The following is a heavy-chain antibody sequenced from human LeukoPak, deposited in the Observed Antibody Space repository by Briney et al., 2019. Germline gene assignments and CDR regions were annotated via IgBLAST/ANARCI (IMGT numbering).Heavy chain of an antibody. V-gene: IGHV4-34*01. D-gene: IGHD4-23*01. CDR3: ARYDDYGGTFFDY. Sequence: PSETLSLTCAVYGGSFSGYYWSWIRQPPGKGLEWIGEINHSGSTNYHPSLKSRVTISVDTSKNQFSLKLSSVTAADTAVYYCARYDDYGGTFFDYWGQGTPVTVSS. J-gene: IGHJ4*02. CDR2: INHSGST. CDR1: GGSFSGYY.